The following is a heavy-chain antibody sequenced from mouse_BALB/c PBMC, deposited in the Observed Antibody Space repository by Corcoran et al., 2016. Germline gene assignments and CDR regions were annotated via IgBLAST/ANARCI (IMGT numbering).Heavy chain of an antibody. CDR3: ARGILFYGSSWYYFDY. Sequence: LVKTGASVKISCKASGYSFTGYYMHWVKQSHGKSLEWIGYISCYNGATSYNQKFKGKATFTVDTSSSTAYMQFNSLTSEDSAVYYGARGILFYGSSWYYFDYWGQGTTLTVSS. D-gene: IGHD1-1*01. CDR1: GYSFTGYY. CDR2: ISCYNGAT. V-gene: IGHV1S34*01. J-gene: IGHJ2*01.